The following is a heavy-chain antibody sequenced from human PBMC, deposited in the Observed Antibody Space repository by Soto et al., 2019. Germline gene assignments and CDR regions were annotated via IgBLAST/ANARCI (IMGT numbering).Heavy chain of an antibody. CDR1: GYSFTSYW. D-gene: IGHD3-10*01. CDR2: IDPSDSYT. V-gene: IGHV5-10-1*01. J-gene: IGHJ5*02. CDR3: ARDKLLWFGELGFDP. Sequence: GESLKISCKGSGYSFTSYWISWVRQMPGKGLEWMGRIDPSDSYTNYSPSFQGHVTISADKSISTAYLQWSSLKASDTAMYYCARDKLLWFGELGFDPWGQGTLVTVSS.